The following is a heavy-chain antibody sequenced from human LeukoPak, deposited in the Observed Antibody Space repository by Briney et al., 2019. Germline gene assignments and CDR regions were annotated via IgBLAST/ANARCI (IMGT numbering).Heavy chain of an antibody. D-gene: IGHD3-3*01. Sequence: ASVKFSCKASGYTFTSYDINWVRQATGQGLEWMGWMNPNSGNTGYAQKFQGRVTMTRNTSISTAYMELSSLRSEDTAVYYCARGRHYDFWSGYTSLDYWGQGTLVTVPS. CDR3: ARGRHYDFWSGYTSLDY. CDR1: GYTFTSYD. J-gene: IGHJ4*02. CDR2: MNPNSGNT. V-gene: IGHV1-8*01.